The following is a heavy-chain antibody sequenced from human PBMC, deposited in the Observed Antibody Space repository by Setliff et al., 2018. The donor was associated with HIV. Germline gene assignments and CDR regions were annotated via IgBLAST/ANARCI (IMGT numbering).Heavy chain of an antibody. CDR1: GDSISNNKYY. Sequence: PSETLSLTCSVSGDSISNNKYYWSWIRQPPGKGLEWIGSIYYSGSTNYNPSLKSRVTISVDTSKNQFSLKLSSVTAADTAVYYCARRRSSGWYHYFDYWGQGTLVTVSS. J-gene: IGHJ4*02. CDR3: ARRRSSGWYHYFDY. V-gene: IGHV4-39*01. CDR2: IYYSGST. D-gene: IGHD6-19*01.